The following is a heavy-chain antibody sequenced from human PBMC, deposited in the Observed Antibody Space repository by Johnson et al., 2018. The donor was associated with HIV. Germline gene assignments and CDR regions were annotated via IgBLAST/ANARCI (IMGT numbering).Heavy chain of an antibody. J-gene: IGHJ3*02. V-gene: IGHV3-9*01. CDR2: ISWNSGSK. CDR3: ASPPDAFDI. Sequence: VQLVESGGGVVQPGKSLTLSCVASGFTFDDYAMHWVRQAPGKGLEWVSGISWNSGSKGYADSVKGRFTISRDNAKNSLYMQMNSLRAEDTAVYYCASPPDAFDIWGQGTMVTVSS. CDR1: GFTFDDYA.